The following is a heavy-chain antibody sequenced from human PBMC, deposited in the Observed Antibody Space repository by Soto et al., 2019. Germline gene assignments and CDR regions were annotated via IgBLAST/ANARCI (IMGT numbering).Heavy chain of an antibody. CDR2: NSYSGST. Sequence: QVQLQESGPGLVKPSETLSLTCTVTGGSTSSYYWSWLRQPPGKGLEWIGYNSYSGSTDYNPSLKSRVPISVDTSKNQFSLKLSSAAAADTAVYYCARHGGSYSFDYWGQGTLVTVSS. V-gene: IGHV4-59*08. CDR3: ARHGGSYSFDY. J-gene: IGHJ4*02. CDR1: GGSTSSYY. D-gene: IGHD1-26*01.